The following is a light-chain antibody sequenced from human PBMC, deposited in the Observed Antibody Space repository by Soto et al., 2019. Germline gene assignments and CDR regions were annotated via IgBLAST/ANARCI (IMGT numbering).Light chain of an antibody. Sequence: DIQMTQSPSTLSVSVGDRVTITCRASQTISSWLAWYQQKPGKAPKLLIYKASTLKSGVPSRFSGSGSGKEFTLTISSLQPDDFATYYCQHYNSYSEAFGQGTKVDI. CDR3: QHYNSYSEA. V-gene: IGKV1-5*03. J-gene: IGKJ1*01. CDR1: QTISSW. CDR2: KAS.